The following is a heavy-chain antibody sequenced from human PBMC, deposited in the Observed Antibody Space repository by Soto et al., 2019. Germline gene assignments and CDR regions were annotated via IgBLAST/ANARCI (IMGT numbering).Heavy chain of an antibody. Sequence: QVQLVESGGGVVQPGRSLRLSCAASGFTFSSYAMHWVRQAPGKGLEWVAVISYDGSNKYYADSVKGRFTISRDNSKNTLYLQMNSLRAEDTAVYYCARDLPAEDRAAAGRGAFDIWGQGTMVTVSS. V-gene: IGHV3-30-3*01. D-gene: IGHD6-13*01. CDR3: ARDLPAEDRAAAGRGAFDI. CDR1: GFTFSSYA. CDR2: ISYDGSNK. J-gene: IGHJ3*02.